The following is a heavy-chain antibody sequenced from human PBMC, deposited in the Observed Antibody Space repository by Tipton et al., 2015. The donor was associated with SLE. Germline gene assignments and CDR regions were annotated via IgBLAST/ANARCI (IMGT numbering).Heavy chain of an antibody. J-gene: IGHJ6*04. CDR1: GGSISPSSYY. Sequence: TLSLTCTVSGGSISPSSYYWGWIRQPPGKGLEWIGTMYYTGSTYYNPSLGSRVTISVDTSKNQFSLKLSSVTAADTALYYCARHGYSSYLGYYYYHMDVWGKGTTFTVSS. D-gene: IGHD4-11*01. CDR2: MYYTGST. CDR3: ARHGYSSYLGYYYYHMDV. V-gene: IGHV4-39*01.